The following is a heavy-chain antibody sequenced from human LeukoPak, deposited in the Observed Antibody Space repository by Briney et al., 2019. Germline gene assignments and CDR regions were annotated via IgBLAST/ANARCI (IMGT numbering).Heavy chain of an antibody. Sequence: SETLSLTCTVSGGSISSYYWSWVRQPPGKGLVWIGYISYSGNTNYNPSLNSRVTISMHTSKNQLSLKLNAVTAADTAVYYCASSGQCTNGLCRDVGYMDVWGKGTTVTVSS. CDR2: ISYSGNT. D-gene: IGHD2-8*01. CDR1: GGSISSYY. V-gene: IGHV4-59*01. CDR3: ASSGQCTNGLCRDVGYMDV. J-gene: IGHJ6*03.